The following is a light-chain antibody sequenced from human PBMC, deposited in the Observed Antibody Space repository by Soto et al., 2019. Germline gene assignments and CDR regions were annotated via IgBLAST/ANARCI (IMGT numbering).Light chain of an antibody. CDR3: QQYGSSPQPIT. V-gene: IGKV3-20*01. CDR1: QSVSSYY. J-gene: IGKJ5*01. Sequence: ELVLTQSPGTLSLSPGESATLSCRASQSVSSYYFAWYQQKPGQAPRLLIYGASSRATGIPDRFSGSGSGTDFTLTISRLEPEDFAVYYCQQYGSSPQPITFGQGTRLEIK. CDR2: GAS.